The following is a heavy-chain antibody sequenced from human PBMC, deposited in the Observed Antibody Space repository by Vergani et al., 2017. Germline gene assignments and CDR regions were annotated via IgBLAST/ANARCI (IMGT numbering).Heavy chain of an antibody. V-gene: IGHV4-34*01. CDR1: GGSFSGYY. Sequence: QVQLQQWGAGLLKPSETLSLTCAVYGGSFSGYYWSWIRQPPGKGLEWIGEINHSGSTNYNPSLKSRVTISVDTSKNQFSLKLSSVTAADTAVYYCARGTPGTWVYNGNDLAPESSNWFDPWGQGTLVTVSS. CDR2: INHSGST. CDR3: ARGTPGTWVYNGNDLAPESSNWFDP. D-gene: IGHD1-1*01. J-gene: IGHJ5*02.